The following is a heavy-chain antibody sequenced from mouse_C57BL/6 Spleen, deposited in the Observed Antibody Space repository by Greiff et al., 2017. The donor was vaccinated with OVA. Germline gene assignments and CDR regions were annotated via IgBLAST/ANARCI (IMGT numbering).Heavy chain of an antibody. CDR2: IYPGDGDT. Sequence: QVQLQQSGPELVKPGASVKISCKASGYAFSSSWMNWVKQRPGKGLEWIGRIYPGDGDTNYNGKFKGKATLTADKSSSTAYMQLSSLTSEDSAVYFCARDGNYPAWFAYWGQGTLVTVSA. J-gene: IGHJ3*01. CDR1: GYAFSSSW. D-gene: IGHD2-1*01. CDR3: ARDGNYPAWFAY. V-gene: IGHV1-82*01.